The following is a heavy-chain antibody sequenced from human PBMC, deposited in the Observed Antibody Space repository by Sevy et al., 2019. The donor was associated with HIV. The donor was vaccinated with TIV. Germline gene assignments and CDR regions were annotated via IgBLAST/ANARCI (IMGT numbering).Heavy chain of an antibody. Sequence: ASVKVSRKASGYTFTGDYLHWVRQAPGQGLEWMGRVYPNSGGTNYAQKFQGRVTMTRDTSISTAYMELSRLRSDDTAVYYCARDGGGGTTNSGMDVWGQGTTVTVSS. CDR3: ARDGGGGTTNSGMDV. CDR2: VYPNSGGT. V-gene: IGHV1-2*06. J-gene: IGHJ6*02. CDR1: GYTFTGDY. D-gene: IGHD1-7*01.